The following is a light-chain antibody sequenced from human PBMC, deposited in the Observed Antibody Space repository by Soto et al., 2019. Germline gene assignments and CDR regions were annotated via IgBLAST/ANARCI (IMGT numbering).Light chain of an antibody. J-gene: IGLJ1*01. CDR1: SSDVGGYNF. CDR2: EVS. CDR3: SSYAGINNV. Sequence: QSVLTQPPSAAGSPGQSVTISCTGTSSDVGGYNFVSWYQQHPGKAPQLMIYEVSRRPSGVPDRFSGSKSGHTASLTVSGLQAEDEADYYCSSYAGINNVFGTGTKLTVL. V-gene: IGLV2-8*01.